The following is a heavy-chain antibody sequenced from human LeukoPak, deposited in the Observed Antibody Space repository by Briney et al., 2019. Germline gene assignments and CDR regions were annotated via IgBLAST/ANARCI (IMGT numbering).Heavy chain of an antibody. J-gene: IGHJ4*02. CDR1: GFTFSSYA. Sequence: GGSLRLSCAASGFTFSSYAMHWVRQAPGKGLEWVAVISYDGSNKYYADSVKGRFTISRDNSKNTLYLQMNSPRAEDTAVYYCASVADRVERYFDYWGQGTLVTVSS. CDR2: ISYDGSNK. CDR3: ASVADRVERYFDY. D-gene: IGHD3-10*01. V-gene: IGHV3-30*01.